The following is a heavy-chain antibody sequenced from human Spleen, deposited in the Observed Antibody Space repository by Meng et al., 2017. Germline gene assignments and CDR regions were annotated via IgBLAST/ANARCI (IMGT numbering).Heavy chain of an antibody. Sequence: SETLSLTCTVSGGSISSYYWSWIRQPPGKGLEWIGYIYYSGSTNYNPSLKSRVTISVDTSKNQFSLKLSSVTAADTAVYYCARDQPLTSIAAAPDAFDIWGQGTMVTVSS. CDR1: GGSISSYY. D-gene: IGHD6-13*01. CDR3: ARDQPLTSIAAAPDAFDI. V-gene: IGHV4-59*12. CDR2: IYYSGST. J-gene: IGHJ3*02.